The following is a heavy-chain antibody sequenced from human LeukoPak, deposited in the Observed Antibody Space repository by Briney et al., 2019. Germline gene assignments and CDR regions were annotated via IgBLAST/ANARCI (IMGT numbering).Heavy chain of an antibody. Sequence: GSLRLSCAASGFTFSSYAMSWVRQPPGKGLEWIGEINHSGSTNYNPSLKSRVTISVDTSKNQFSLKLSSVTAADTAVYYCARPILPNVVGWFDPWGQGTLVTVSS. CDR2: INHSGST. CDR1: GFTFSSYA. CDR3: ARPILPNVVGWFDP. J-gene: IGHJ5*02. D-gene: IGHD3-9*01. V-gene: IGHV4-34*01.